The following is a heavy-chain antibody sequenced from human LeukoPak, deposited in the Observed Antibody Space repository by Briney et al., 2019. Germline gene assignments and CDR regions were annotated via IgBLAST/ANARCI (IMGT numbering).Heavy chain of an antibody. CDR2: ISSSGSTI. CDR1: GFTFSDYY. V-gene: IGHV3-11*01. J-gene: IGHJ4*02. CDR3: ARGRYSGYDYSRDSDY. Sequence: PGGSLRLSCAASGFTFSDYYMSWIRQAPGKGLEWISYISSSGSTIYYADSVKGRFTISRDKAGNSLFLQMNSLRAEDTAVYFCARGRYSGYDYSRDSDYWGQGTLVTVSS. D-gene: IGHD5-12*01.